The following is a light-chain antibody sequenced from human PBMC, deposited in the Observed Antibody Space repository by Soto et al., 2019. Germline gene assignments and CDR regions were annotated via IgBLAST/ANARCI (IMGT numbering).Light chain of an antibody. CDR2: GAS. Sequence: EIVLTQSPGTLSLPPGERATLSCRASQSVSSSYLAWYQQKPGQAPRLLIYGASSRATGIPDRFSGSGSGTDFTLTISRLEPEDFAVYYCQQYGSSPWTFGQGTRWIS. CDR3: QQYGSSPWT. CDR1: QSVSSSY. V-gene: IGKV3-20*01. J-gene: IGKJ1*01.